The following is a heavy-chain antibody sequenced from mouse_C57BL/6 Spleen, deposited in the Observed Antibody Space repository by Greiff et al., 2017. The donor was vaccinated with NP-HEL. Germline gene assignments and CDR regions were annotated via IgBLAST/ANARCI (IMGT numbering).Heavy chain of an antibody. CDR1: GFSLTSYG. Sequence: VQLQESGPGLVQPSQSLSITCTVSGFSLTSYGVHWVRQSPGKGLEWLGVIWRGGSTDYNAAFMSRLSITKDNSKSQVFFKMNSLQADDTAIYYCAKAYYGSEAMDYWGQGTSVTVSS. J-gene: IGHJ4*01. CDR2: IWRGGST. V-gene: IGHV2-5*01. D-gene: IGHD1-1*01. CDR3: AKAYYGSEAMDY.